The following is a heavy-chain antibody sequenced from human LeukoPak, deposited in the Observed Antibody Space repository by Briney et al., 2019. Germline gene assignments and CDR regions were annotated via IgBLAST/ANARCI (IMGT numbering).Heavy chain of an antibody. CDR2: ISSSSSTI. Sequence: GGSLRLSCAASGFTFSSYSMNWVRQAPGKGLEWVSYISSSSSTIYYADSVKGRFTISRDNAKNSLYLQMNSLRAEDTAVYYCARASPQYSGGFDYWGQGTLVTVSS. V-gene: IGHV3-48*01. CDR3: ARASPQYSGGFDY. CDR1: GFTFSSYS. J-gene: IGHJ4*02. D-gene: IGHD1-26*01.